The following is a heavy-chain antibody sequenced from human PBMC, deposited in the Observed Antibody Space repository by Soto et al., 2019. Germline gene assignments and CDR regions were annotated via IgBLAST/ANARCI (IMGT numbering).Heavy chain of an antibody. CDR1: GFSLSNARMG. Sequence: QVTLKESGPVLVNPTETLTLTCTVSGFSLSNARMGVSWIRQPPGKALEWLAHIFSNDEKSYSTSLKSRLTISNAPSKSQVFLTMTNMDPVDTATYYCARAADGGKRVVEFDAFDIWGQGTMVTVSS. J-gene: IGHJ3*02. V-gene: IGHV2-26*01. CDR3: ARAADGGKRVVEFDAFDI. D-gene: IGHD2-15*01. CDR2: IFSNDEK.